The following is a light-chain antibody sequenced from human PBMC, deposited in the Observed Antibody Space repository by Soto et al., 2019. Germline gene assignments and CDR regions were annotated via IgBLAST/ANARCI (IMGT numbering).Light chain of an antibody. Sequence: QSALTQPRSVSGSPGQSVTISCTGTSSDVGAYNFVSWYQQHPGRVPKLMIYDVSRRPSGVPDRFSGSKSGNTASLTSSGLQADEGADYSCCSLAGSYTLVFGGGTQLTVL. CDR2: DVS. CDR3: CSLAGSYTLV. CDR1: SSDVGAYNF. J-gene: IGLJ3*02. V-gene: IGLV2-11*01.